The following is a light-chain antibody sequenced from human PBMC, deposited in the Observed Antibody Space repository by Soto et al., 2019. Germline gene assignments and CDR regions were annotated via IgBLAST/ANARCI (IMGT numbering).Light chain of an antibody. Sequence: QPVLTQSPSASASLGASVKLTCTLSSGHSSYAIAWHQQQPEKGPRYLMKLNSDGSHSKGDGIPDRFSGSSSGAERYLTISILQSEDEADYYCQTWGTGIHYVFGTGTKVNAL. CDR1: SGHSSYA. V-gene: IGLV4-69*01. CDR2: LNSDGSH. CDR3: QTWGTGIHYV. J-gene: IGLJ1*01.